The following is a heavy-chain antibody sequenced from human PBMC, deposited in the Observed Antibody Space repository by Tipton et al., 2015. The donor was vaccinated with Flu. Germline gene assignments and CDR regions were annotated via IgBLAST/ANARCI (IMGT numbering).Heavy chain of an antibody. CDR2: VSRSGDT. V-gene: IGHV4-38-2*01. Sequence: TLSLTCAVSGDSISSDYYWGWIRQFPGKGLEWIGTVSRSGDTNYNPSLRSRVTISIDRSKNQFSPKIKSVTAADMAVYYCARRDYSNYVSEPKNWFDPWGQGTLVTVSS. CDR3: ARRDYSNYVSEPKNWFDP. CDR1: GDSISSDYY. D-gene: IGHD4-11*01. J-gene: IGHJ5*02.